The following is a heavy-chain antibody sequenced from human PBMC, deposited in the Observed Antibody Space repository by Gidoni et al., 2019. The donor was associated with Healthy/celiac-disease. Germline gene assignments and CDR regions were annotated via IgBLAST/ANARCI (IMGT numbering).Heavy chain of an antibody. D-gene: IGHD3-10*01. V-gene: IGHV3-66*01. CDR1: GFTVSSNY. CDR3: AREAGYGSGSYYNDAY. Sequence: EVQLVESGGGLVQPGGSLRLSCAASGFTVSSNYMSWVRQAPGKGLEWVSVSYSGGRTYYADSVKGRFTISRDNAKNTLYLQMNSLRAEDTAVYYCAREAGYGSGSYYNDAYWGQGTLVTVSS. J-gene: IGHJ4*02. CDR2: SYSGGRT.